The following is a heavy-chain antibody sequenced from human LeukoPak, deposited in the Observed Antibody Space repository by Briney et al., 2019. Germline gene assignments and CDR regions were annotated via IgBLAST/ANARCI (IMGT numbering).Heavy chain of an antibody. CDR1: GFTFSSYG. CDR3: ARDLRIGNWFDL. J-gene: IGHJ5*02. V-gene: IGHV3-33*01. D-gene: IGHD1-14*01. Sequence: PGRTLRLSCAASGFTFSSYGMHWVRQAPGKGLEWVAVIWYDGSNKYYADSVKGRFTISRDNSKNTLYLQMNSLRAEDTAVYYCARDLRIGNWFDLWGQGTLVTVSS. CDR2: IWYDGSNK.